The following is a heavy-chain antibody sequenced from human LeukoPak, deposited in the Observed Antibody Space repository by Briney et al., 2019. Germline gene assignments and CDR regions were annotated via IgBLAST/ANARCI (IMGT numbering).Heavy chain of an antibody. J-gene: IGHJ4*02. CDR3: ARDRSSGWYTPPPYYFDY. CDR1: GDSISSGDYY. CDR2: ISSSGST. Sequence: SETLSLTCTVSGDSISSGDYYWSWIRQPAGKGLEWIGRISSSGSTNYNPSLKSRVTMSVDTSKNQFSLKLSSVTAADTAVYYCARDRSSGWYTPPPYYFDYWGQGTLVTVSS. D-gene: IGHD6-19*01. V-gene: IGHV4-61*02.